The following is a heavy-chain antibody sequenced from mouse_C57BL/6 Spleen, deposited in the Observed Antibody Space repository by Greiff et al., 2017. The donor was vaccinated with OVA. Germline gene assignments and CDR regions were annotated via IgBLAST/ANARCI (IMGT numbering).Heavy chain of an antibody. CDR1: GYTFTSYW. CDR2: IHPNSGST. V-gene: IGHV1-64*01. Sequence: QVQLQQPGAELVKPGASVKLSCKASGYTFTSYWMHWVKQRPGQGLEWIGMIHPNSGSTNYNEKFKSKATLTVDKASSTAYMQLGSLTSEDSAVYYCARSGYDYGDYWGQGTTLTVAS. CDR3: ARSGYDYGDY. D-gene: IGHD2-4*01. J-gene: IGHJ2*01.